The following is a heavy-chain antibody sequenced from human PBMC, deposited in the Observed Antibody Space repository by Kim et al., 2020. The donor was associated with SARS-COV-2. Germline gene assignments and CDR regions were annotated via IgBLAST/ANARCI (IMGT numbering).Heavy chain of an antibody. D-gene: IGHD3-9*01. CDR1: GYSFTSYW. CDR2: IDPSDSYT. Sequence: GESLKISCKGSGYSFTSYWISWVRQMPGKGLEWMGRIDPSDSYTNYSPSFQGHVTISADKSISTAYLQWSSLKASDTAMYYCAGGDILTGPYYYYGMDVWGQGTTATVSS. V-gene: IGHV5-10-1*01. J-gene: IGHJ6*02. CDR3: AGGDILTGPYYYYGMDV.